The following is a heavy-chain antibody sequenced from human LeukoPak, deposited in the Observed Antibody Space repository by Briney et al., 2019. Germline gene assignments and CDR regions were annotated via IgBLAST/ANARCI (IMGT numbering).Heavy chain of an antibody. CDR1: EFTVSNTY. J-gene: IGHJ4*02. Sequence: PGGSLRLSCAASEFTVSNTYMSWVRQAPGKGLEWVSLIYSGGSTYYADSVKGRFTISRDNSMNTMFLQMNSLRAEDTAVYYCARVIAARHFDYWGQGTLVTVSS. CDR3: ARVIAARHFDY. D-gene: IGHD6-6*01. CDR2: IYSGGST. V-gene: IGHV3-66*01.